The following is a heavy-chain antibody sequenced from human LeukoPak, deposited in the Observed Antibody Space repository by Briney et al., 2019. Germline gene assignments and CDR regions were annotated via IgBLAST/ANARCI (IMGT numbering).Heavy chain of an antibody. D-gene: IGHD2-8*01. J-gene: IGHJ2*01. Sequence: PSETLSLTCAVYGGSFSGYYWSWIRHPPGKGLEWIGEINHSGSTNYNPSLKSRVTISVDTSKNQFSLKLSSVTAADTAVYYCARSSIVLMVYATQSNWYFDLWGRGTLVTVSS. CDR3: ARSSIVLMVYATQSNWYFDL. CDR2: INHSGST. CDR1: GGSFSGYY. V-gene: IGHV4-34*01.